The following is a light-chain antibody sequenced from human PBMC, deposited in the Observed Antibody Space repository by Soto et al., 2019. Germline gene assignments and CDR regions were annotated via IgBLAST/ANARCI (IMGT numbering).Light chain of an antibody. CDR2: EGD. CDR1: SSDVGSSNL. Sequence: QSVLXQPASVSGSPGQSITISCSGTSSDVGSSNLVSWYQQHPGKAPKLIIFEGDRRPSGVSGRFSGSKSGNTASLTISGLQAEDEADYYCCSFARSTTFYVFGTGTKVTVL. V-gene: IGLV2-23*01. CDR3: CSFARSTTFYV. J-gene: IGLJ1*01.